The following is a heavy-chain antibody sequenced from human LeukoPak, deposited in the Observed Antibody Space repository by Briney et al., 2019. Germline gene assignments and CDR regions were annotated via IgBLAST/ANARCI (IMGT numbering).Heavy chain of an antibody. D-gene: IGHD4-17*01. Sequence: GASVKVSCKASGYTFTSYYVHWVRQAPGQGLEWMGIINPSGGSTSYAQKFQGRVTMTRDTSTSTVYMELSSLRSEDTAVYYCARGRDDYGDYSETYYFDYWGQGTLVTVSS. V-gene: IGHV1-46*01. CDR1: GYTFTSYY. CDR3: ARGRDDYGDYSETYYFDY. CDR2: INPSGGST. J-gene: IGHJ4*02.